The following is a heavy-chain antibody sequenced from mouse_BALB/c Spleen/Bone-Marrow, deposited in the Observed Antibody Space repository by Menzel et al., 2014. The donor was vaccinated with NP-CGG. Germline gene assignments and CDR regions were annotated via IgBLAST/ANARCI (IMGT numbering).Heavy chain of an antibody. CDR2: INPSTGYT. J-gene: IGHJ3*01. D-gene: IGHD2-12*01. CDR3: ARYGGRSYDGFAY. CDR1: GYTFTIYW. Sequence: VQLKESGAELAKPGASVKMSCKASGYTFTIYWMHWVKQRPGQGLEWIGYINPSTGYTEYNQKFKDKATLTADKSSSTAYMQLSSLTSEDSAVYYCARYGGRSYDGFAYWGQGTLVTVSA. V-gene: IGHV1-7*01.